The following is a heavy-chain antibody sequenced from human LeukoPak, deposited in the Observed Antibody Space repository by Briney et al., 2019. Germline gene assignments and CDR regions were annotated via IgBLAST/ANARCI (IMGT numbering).Heavy chain of an antibody. Sequence: GGSLRLSCPASRFTFSSYAMSWVRQAPGKGLEWVSAISGSGGSTYYADSVKGRFTISRDNSKNTLYLQMNSLRAEDTAVYYCAKFLPTHIVVANYYFDYWGQGTLVTVSS. CDR1: RFTFSSYA. CDR2: ISGSGGST. CDR3: AKFLPTHIVVANYYFDY. D-gene: IGHD2-21*01. V-gene: IGHV3-23*01. J-gene: IGHJ4*02.